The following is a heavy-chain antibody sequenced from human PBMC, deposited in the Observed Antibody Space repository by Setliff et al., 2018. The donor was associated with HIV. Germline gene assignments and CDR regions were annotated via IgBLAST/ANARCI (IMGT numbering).Heavy chain of an antibody. CDR3: ARWKADCSGGSCYSLALGWFDP. Sequence: PSETLSLTCTVSGGSISSSSYYWGWIRQPPGKGLEWIGSIYYSGSTYYNPSLKSRVTISVDTSKNQFSLKLSSVTAADTAVYYCARWKADCSGGSCYSLALGWFDPWGQGTRVTVSS. CDR1: GGSISSSSYY. CDR2: IYYSGST. V-gene: IGHV4-39*01. J-gene: IGHJ5*02. D-gene: IGHD2-15*01.